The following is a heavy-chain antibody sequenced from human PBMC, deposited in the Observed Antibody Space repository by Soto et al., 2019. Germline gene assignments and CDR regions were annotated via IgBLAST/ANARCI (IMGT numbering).Heavy chain of an antibody. CDR3: ARGITMVRADAFDI. V-gene: IGHV3-53*04. J-gene: IGHJ3*02. CDR2: IYSGGST. CDR1: GFTVSSNY. Sequence: GGSLRLSCAASGFTVSSNYMSWVRQAPGKGLEWASVIYSGGSTYYADSVKGRFTISRHNSKNTLYLQMNSLRAEDTAVYYCARGITMVRADAFDIWGQGTMVTVSS. D-gene: IGHD3-10*01.